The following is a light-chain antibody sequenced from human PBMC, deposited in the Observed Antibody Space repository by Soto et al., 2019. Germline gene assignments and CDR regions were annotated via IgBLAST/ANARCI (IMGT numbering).Light chain of an antibody. J-gene: IGLJ1*01. CDR3: SSYISTSTLYV. Sequence: QSAPTQPASVSGSPGQSITISCTGTSSDVDGYDFVSWYPQHPGKAPNLMIYDVSNRPSGVSNRFSGSKSGNTASLTISGLQAEDEADYYCSSYISTSTLYVFGTGTKGTGL. CDR2: DVS. CDR1: SSDVDGYDF. V-gene: IGLV2-14*01.